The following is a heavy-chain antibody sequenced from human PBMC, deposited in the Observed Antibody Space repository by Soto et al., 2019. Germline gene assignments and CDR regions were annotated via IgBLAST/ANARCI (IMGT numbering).Heavy chain of an antibody. D-gene: IGHD6-13*01. CDR2: ISGGIIYI. V-gene: IGHV3-21*01. CDR1: GFTFNMYW. Sequence: WGSLRLSCAGSGFTFNMYWMHCVRQAPWKGLEWVSSISGGIIYIYYADSVKGRFTISRDNAKNSLYLQMNSLRAEDTALYYCARDPFYSNFGYYFDYWGHGTLVTVSS. CDR3: ARDPFYSNFGYYFDY. J-gene: IGHJ4*01.